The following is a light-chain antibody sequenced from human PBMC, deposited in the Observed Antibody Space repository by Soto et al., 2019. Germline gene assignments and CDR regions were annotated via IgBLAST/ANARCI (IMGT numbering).Light chain of an antibody. CDR2: GAS. Sequence: EIVMTQSPATLSVSPGERATLSCRASQSVSSNLAWYQQKPGQAPRLLIYGASTRATGIPARFSGSGSGTDFTLIISSLQSEDFAGYYYQQYNNWPPWTFGQGTKVEIK. V-gene: IGKV3-15*01. CDR1: QSVSSN. J-gene: IGKJ1*01. CDR3: QQYNNWPPWT.